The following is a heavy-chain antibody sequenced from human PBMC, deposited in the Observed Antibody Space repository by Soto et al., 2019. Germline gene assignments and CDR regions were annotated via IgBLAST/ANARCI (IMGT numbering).Heavy chain of an antibody. CDR2: IYYSGST. J-gene: IGHJ4*02. Sequence: PSETLSLTCAVYGGSFSGYYWSWIRQHPGKGLEWIGYIYYSGSTYYNPSLKSRVTISVDTSKNQFSLKLSSVTAADTAVYYCASGLSVLRFLEWPYYFDYWGQGTLVTVSS. D-gene: IGHD3-3*01. CDR1: GGSFSGYY. V-gene: IGHV4-31*11. CDR3: ASGLSVLRFLEWPYYFDY.